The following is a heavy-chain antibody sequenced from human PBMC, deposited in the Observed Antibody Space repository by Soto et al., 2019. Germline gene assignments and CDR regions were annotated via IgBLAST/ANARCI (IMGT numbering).Heavy chain of an antibody. D-gene: IGHD1-26*01. V-gene: IGHV4-34*01. Sequence: PSETLSLTCAVNGGPFGGFYWMWIRQSPGKGLEWIGEIHHGGSTNYNPSLNSGVTMSLDTSKNQFSLKVTSVTASDTAVYYCARDQGYFYYFDYCGQGTQVTVSS. CDR1: GGPFGGFY. CDR2: IHHGGST. CDR3: ARDQGYFYYFDY. J-gene: IGHJ4*02.